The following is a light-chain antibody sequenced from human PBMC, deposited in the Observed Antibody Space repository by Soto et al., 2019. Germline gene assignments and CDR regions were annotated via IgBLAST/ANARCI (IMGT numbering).Light chain of an antibody. Sequence: EIVMTQSPATLSVSPEERATLSCRASQSVSSNLAWYQQKPGQAPRRLIYGASTRATGIPARFSGSGSGTEFTLTISSLQSEDFAVYYCQQYNNWPGTFGPGTKVDIK. J-gene: IGKJ3*01. CDR2: GAS. V-gene: IGKV3-15*01. CDR1: QSVSSN. CDR3: QQYNNWPGT.